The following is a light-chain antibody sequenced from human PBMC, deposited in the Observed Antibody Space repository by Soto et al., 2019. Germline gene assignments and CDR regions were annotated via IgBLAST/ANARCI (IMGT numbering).Light chain of an antibody. CDR2: DAF. Sequence: EVVLTQSPATLSLSPGERATLSCRASQSVSSDLAWYQQKPGQAPRLLIYDAFYRATGIPARFSGSGSGTDFTLTISSLEPEDFAVYYCQQRSNWPPLTFGPGTKVDIK. J-gene: IGKJ3*01. CDR3: QQRSNWPPLT. CDR1: QSVSSD. V-gene: IGKV3-11*01.